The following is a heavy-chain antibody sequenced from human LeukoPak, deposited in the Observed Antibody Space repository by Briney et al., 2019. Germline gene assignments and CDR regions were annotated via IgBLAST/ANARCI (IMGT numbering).Heavy chain of an antibody. D-gene: IGHD3-9*01. CDR3: ARDLGVRYFDWLSRPEPFDI. Sequence: PGGSLRLSCAASGFTFSSYGMHWVRQAPGKGLEWVSGINWNGGSTGYADSVKGRFTLSRDNSKNTLYLQMDSLRADDTAVYSCARDLGVRYFDWLSRPEPFDIWGQGTMVTVSS. J-gene: IGHJ3*02. CDR2: INWNGGST. CDR1: GFTFSSYG. V-gene: IGHV3-20*04.